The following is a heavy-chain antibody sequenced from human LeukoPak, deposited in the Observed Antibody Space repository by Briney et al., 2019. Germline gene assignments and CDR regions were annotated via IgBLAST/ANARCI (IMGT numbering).Heavy chain of an antibody. CDR3: AKAATPGFVDY. J-gene: IGHJ4*02. CDR2: ISSSGSTI. CDR1: GFTFSSYG. V-gene: IGHV3-48*04. D-gene: IGHD2-2*01. Sequence: GGSLRLSCAASGFTFSSYGMHRVRQAPGKGLEWVSYISSSGSTIYYADSVKGRFTISRDNAKNSLYLQMNSLRAEDTAVYYCAKAATPGFVDYWGQGTLVTVSS.